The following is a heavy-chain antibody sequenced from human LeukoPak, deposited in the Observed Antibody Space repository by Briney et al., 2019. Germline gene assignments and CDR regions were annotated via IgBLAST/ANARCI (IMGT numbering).Heavy chain of an antibody. D-gene: IGHD2-15*01. CDR1: GDSINSGGYY. J-gene: IGHJ4*02. CDR2: IQYSGST. V-gene: IGHV4-31*03. CDR3: ARVTRGGRLRAGFDY. Sequence: SQTLSLTCSVSGDSINSGGYYWNWIRQHPGKGLEWIGYIQYSGSTHYNTSLKGRVTISLDTSKTQFSLKLSSVTAADTAVYYCARVTRGGRLRAGFDYWGQGTLVTVSS.